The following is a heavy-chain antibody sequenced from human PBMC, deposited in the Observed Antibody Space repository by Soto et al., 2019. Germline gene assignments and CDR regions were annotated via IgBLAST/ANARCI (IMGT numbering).Heavy chain of an antibody. V-gene: IGHV3-9*01. J-gene: IGHJ4*02. Sequence: EVQLVESGGGLVQPGRSLRISCAASGFTFDDYAMHWVRQAPGKGLEWVSGISWNSGSIGYADSVKGRFTISRDNAKNSLYLQMNSLRAEDTALYYCAKDIRSDAVAGPFDYWGQGTLVTVSS. CDR1: GFTFDDYA. CDR2: ISWNSGSI. CDR3: AKDIRSDAVAGPFDY. D-gene: IGHD6-19*01.